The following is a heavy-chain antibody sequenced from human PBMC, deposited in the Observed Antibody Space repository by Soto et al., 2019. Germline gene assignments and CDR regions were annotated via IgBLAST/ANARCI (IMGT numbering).Heavy chain of an antibody. Sequence: PGGSLRLSCAASGFTFSSYAMSWVRQAPGKGLEWVSAISGSGGSTYYADSVEGRFTISRDNSKNTLYLQMNSLRAEDTAVYYCARGGSYSSGYYQRFDYWGQGTLVTVSS. D-gene: IGHD3-22*01. J-gene: IGHJ4*02. CDR3: ARGGSYSSGYYQRFDY. CDR1: GFTFSSYA. CDR2: ISGSGGST. V-gene: IGHV3-23*01.